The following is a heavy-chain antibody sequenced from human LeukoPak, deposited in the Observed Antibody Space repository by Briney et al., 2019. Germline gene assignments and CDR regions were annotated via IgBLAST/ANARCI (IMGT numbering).Heavy chain of an antibody. CDR2: IYTSGST. D-gene: IGHD3-3*01. CDR1: GGSISSYC. V-gene: IGHV4-4*07. CDR3: AREVGHYDFWSADEWRWFDP. J-gene: IGHJ5*02. Sequence: SETLSLTCTVSGGSISSYCWSWIRQPAGKGLEWIRRIYTSGSTNYNPSLKSRVTMSVDTSKNQFSLKLSSVTAADTAVYYCAREVGHYDFWSADEWRWFDPWGQGTLVTVSS.